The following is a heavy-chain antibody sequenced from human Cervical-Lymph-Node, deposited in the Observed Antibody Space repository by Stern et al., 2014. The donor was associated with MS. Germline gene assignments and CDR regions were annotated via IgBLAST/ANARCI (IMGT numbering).Heavy chain of an antibody. D-gene: IGHD1-26*01. CDR2: IHDSGGT. V-gene: IGHV4-61*02. J-gene: IGHJ5*02. CDR3: ATTRWDLFTWNWFDP. CDR1: GGSISSSGYY. Sequence: VQLVESGPGLVKPSQTLSLTCTVSGGSISSSGYYWSWIRQPADKGLEWIGRIHDSGGTYYNPSLKSRVTISLDPDKTPLSLHLPSVTAADTAVYYCATTRWDLFTWNWFDPWGQGTLVTVSS.